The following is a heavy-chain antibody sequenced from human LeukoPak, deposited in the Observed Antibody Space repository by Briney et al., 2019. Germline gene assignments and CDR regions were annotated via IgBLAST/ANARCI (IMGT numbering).Heavy chain of an antibody. J-gene: IGHJ5*02. D-gene: IGHD4-17*01. CDR1: GFTFSTYS. CDR3: ARGTGDPQRFDP. CDR2: ISSRSSAT. V-gene: IGHV3-48*02. Sequence: GGSLRLSCAASGFTFSTYSMNWVRLAPGKGLGWVAYISSRSSATYYADSVKGRFTISRDNAKNSLYLQMNSLRDEDTAVYYCARGTGDPQRFDPWGQGTLVTVSS.